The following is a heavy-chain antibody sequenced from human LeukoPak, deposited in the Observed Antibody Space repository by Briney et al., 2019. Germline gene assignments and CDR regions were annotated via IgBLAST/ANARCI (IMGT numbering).Heavy chain of an antibody. Sequence: GRSLRLSCAASGFTFSSYAMHWVRQAPGKGLEWVAVISYDGSNKYYADSVKGRFTISRDNPKNTLYLQMNSLRAEDTAVYYCARSYYEYYYDSSGYYRPYFDYWGQGTLVTVSS. CDR1: GFTFSSYA. CDR2: ISYDGSNK. V-gene: IGHV3-30*04. D-gene: IGHD3-22*01. CDR3: ARSYYEYYYDSSGYYRPYFDY. J-gene: IGHJ4*02.